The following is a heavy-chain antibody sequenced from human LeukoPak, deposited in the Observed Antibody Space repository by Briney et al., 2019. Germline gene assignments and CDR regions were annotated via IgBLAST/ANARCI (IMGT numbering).Heavy chain of an antibody. J-gene: IGHJ5*02. Sequence: GGSLRLSCAASGFTFSAYWMLWVRQAPGKGLEWVSSISSSSSYIYYADSVKGRFTISRDNAKNSLYLQMNSLRAEDTAVYYCARDPLAGTGWFDPWGQGTLVTVYS. CDR3: ARDPLAGTGWFDP. CDR1: GFTFSAYW. D-gene: IGHD6-13*01. CDR2: ISSSSSYI. V-gene: IGHV3-21*01.